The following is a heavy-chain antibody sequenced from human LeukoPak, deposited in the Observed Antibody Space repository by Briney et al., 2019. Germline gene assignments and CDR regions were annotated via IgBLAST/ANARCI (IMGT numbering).Heavy chain of an antibody. CDR2: ISGSGGST. CDR1: GFTFSSYA. J-gene: IGHJ4*02. CDR3: ARYIVVVPAAMGFDY. Sequence: GRSLRLSCAASGFTFSSYAMSWVRQAPGKGLEWVSAISGSGGSTYYADSVKGRFTISRDNSKNTLYLQMNSLRAEDTAVYYCARYIVVVPAAMGFDYWGQGTLVTVSS. V-gene: IGHV3-23*01. D-gene: IGHD2-2*01.